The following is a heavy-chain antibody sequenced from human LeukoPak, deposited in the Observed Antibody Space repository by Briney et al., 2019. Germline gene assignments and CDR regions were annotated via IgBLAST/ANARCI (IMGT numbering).Heavy chain of an antibody. CDR1: GFTFSNYW. V-gene: IGHV3-7*01. D-gene: IGHD3-22*01. CDR3: ARGGYYDSSGFTDY. CDR2: IKTDGSEK. J-gene: IGHJ4*02. Sequence: GGSLRLSCEGSGFTFSNYWMGWVRQAPGKGLQWVANIKTDGSEKYYVDSVKGRFTISRDNAKNSLYLQMNSLRAEDTAVYYCARGGYYDSSGFTDYWGQGTLVTVSS.